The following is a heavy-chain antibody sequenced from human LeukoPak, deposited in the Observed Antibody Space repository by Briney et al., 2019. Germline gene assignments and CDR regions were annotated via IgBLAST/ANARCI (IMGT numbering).Heavy chain of an antibody. CDR2: ISGSGNDA. Sequence: QPGGSLRLSCAASGFTFSTYALSWVRQAPGKGLEWVSVISGSGNDAHYADSVKGRFTISRDNSKNLLYLQMNSLRADDTAVYYCAKDLFRRSTVAVDVFDIWGQGTMVTVSS. J-gene: IGHJ3*02. V-gene: IGHV3-23*01. D-gene: IGHD2-15*01. CDR3: AKDLFRRSTVAVDVFDI. CDR1: GFTFSTYA.